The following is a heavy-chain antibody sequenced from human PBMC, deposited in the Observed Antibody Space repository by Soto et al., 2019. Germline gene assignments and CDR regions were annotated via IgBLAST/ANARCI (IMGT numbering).Heavy chain of an antibody. J-gene: IGHJ6*02. CDR2: IYYSGST. D-gene: IGHD1-26*01. CDR1: GGSISSYY. V-gene: IGHV4-59*08. CDR3: ASQRPKTTWAVFYYGMDV. Sequence: SETLSLTCTVSGGSISSYYWSWIRQPPGKGLEWIGYIYYSGSTNYNPSLKSRVTISVDTSKNQFSLKLSSVTAADTAVYYCASQRPKTTWAVFYYGMDVWGQGTTVT.